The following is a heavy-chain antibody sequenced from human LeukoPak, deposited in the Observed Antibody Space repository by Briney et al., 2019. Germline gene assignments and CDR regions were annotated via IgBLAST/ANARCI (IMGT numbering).Heavy chain of an antibody. J-gene: IGHJ4*02. V-gene: IGHV3-23*01. CDR2: ISGSGGST. CDR3: AKDDSSSWYPHY. CDR1: GFTFSSYA. Sequence: GGSLRLSCAASGFTFSSYAMSWVRQAPGKGMEWVSAISGSGGSTYYADSVKGRFTISRDNSKNTLYLQMNSLRAEDTAVYYCAKDDSSSWYPHYWGQGTLVTVSS. D-gene: IGHD6-13*01.